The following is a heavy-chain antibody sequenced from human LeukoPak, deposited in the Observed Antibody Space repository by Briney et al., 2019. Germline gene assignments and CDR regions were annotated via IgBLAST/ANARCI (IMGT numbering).Heavy chain of an antibody. J-gene: IGHJ3*02. CDR1: GGTFSSYA. Sequence: ASVKVSCKASGGTFSSYAISWVRQAPGQGLEWMGGIIPIFGTANYAQKFQGRVTITADESTSTAYMELSSLRSEDTAVYYCAYPAVRNPFGIWGQGTMVTVSS. V-gene: IGHV1-69*13. CDR2: IIPIFGTA. D-gene: IGHD1-14*01. CDR3: AYPAVRNPFGI.